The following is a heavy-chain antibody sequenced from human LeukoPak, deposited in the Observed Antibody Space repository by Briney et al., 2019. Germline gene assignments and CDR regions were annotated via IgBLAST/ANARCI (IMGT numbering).Heavy chain of an antibody. Sequence: SETLSLTCTVSGGSISSSSYYWGWIRQPPGKGLEWIGSIYYSGSTYYNPSLKSRVTISVDTSKNQFSLKLSSVTAADTAVYYCARDSYSSSWGLDYWGQGTLVTVSS. CDR3: ARDSYSSSWGLDY. V-gene: IGHV4-39*07. CDR2: IYYSGST. J-gene: IGHJ4*02. D-gene: IGHD6-13*01. CDR1: GGSISSSSYY.